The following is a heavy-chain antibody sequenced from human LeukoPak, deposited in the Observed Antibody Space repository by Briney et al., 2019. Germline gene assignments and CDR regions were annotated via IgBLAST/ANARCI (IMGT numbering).Heavy chain of an antibody. CDR1: GGSISSYY. Sequence: SETLSLTCTVSGGSISSYYWSWIRQPPGKGLEWIGYIYYSGSTNYNPSLKSRVTISVDTSKNQFSLKLSSVTAADTAVYYCARDISSNWFDPWGQGTLVTVSS. CDR3: ARDISSNWFDP. CDR2: IYYSGST. D-gene: IGHD2/OR15-2a*01. J-gene: IGHJ5*02. V-gene: IGHV4-59*01.